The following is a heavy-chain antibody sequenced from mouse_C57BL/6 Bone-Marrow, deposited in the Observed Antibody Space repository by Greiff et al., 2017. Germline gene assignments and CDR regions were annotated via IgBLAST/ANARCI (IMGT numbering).Heavy chain of an antibody. Sequence: QVHVKQPGAELVKPGASVKVSCKASGYTFTSYWMHWVKQRPGQGLEWIGRIHPSDSDTNYNQKFKGKATSTVDKSSSTAYMQLSSLTSEDSAVYYCARRHYYGSSYWFAYWGQGTLVTVSA. CDR3: ARRHYYGSSYWFAY. D-gene: IGHD1-1*01. V-gene: IGHV1-74*01. J-gene: IGHJ3*01. CDR2: IHPSDSDT. CDR1: GYTFTSYW.